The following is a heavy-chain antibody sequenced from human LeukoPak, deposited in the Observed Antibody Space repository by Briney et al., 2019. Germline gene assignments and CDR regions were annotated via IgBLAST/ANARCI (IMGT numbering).Heavy chain of an antibody. V-gene: IGHV1-69*13. J-gene: IGHJ4*02. Sequence: SVKVSCKASGGTFSSYAISWVRQAPGQGLEWMGGITPIFGTANYAQKFQGRVTITADESTSTAYMELSSLRSEDTAVYYCARYSYGHQYYFDYWGQGTLVTVSS. CDR2: ITPIFGTA. CDR3: ARYSYGHQYYFDY. CDR1: GGTFSSYA. D-gene: IGHD5-18*01.